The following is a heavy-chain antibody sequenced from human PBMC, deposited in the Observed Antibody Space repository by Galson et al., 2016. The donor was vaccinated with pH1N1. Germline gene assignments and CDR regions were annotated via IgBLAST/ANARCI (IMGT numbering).Heavy chain of an antibody. D-gene: IGHD1-26*01. J-gene: IGHJ4*02. CDR3: TRDLGRRREY. CDR2: IDPSGGGT. CDR1: GYTFTTNY. Sequence: SVKVSCKASGYTFTTNYIHWVRQAPGQGLEWMGVIDPSGGGTTYAQKFQARVTMTRDTFTSTVYMDLSSLKSEDTAVYYCTRDLGRRREYWGQGTLVTVSS. V-gene: IGHV1-46*01.